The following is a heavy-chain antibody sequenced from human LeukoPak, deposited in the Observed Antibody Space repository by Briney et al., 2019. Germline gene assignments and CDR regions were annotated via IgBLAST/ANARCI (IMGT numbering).Heavy chain of an antibody. CDR3: AGKRGLLPFNY. D-gene: IGHD2-15*01. J-gene: IGHJ4*02. CDR2: INWNGAWT. CDR1: GFKFDDYG. V-gene: IGHV3-20*04. Sequence: GGSLRLSCAASGFKFDDYGMSWVRQAPGKGLEWVCDINWNGAWTGYADSVKGRFTISRDNAKNSLYLQMNSLRAEDTAVYYCAGKRGLLPFNYWGQGTLVTVSS.